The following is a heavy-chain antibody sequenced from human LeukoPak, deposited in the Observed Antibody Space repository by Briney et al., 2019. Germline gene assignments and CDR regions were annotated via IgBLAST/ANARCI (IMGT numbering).Heavy chain of an antibody. D-gene: IGHD3-22*01. Sequence: PSETLSLTCTVSGGSISSYYWSWIQQPPGKGLEWIGYIYYSGSTNYNPSLKSRVTISVDTSKNQFSLKLSSVTAADTAVYYCAKYGYYYDSSGYPTGNWFDPWGQGTLVTVSS. CDR2: IYYSGST. J-gene: IGHJ5*02. CDR3: AKYGYYYDSSGYPTGNWFDP. V-gene: IGHV4-59*08. CDR1: GGSISSYY.